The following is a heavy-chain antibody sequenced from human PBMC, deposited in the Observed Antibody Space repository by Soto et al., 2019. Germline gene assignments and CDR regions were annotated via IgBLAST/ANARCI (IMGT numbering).Heavy chain of an antibody. CDR1: GFTFSSYS. D-gene: IGHD5-12*01. CDR3: ATWGRFSDGYNFADY. Sequence: EVQLVESGGGPVKPGGSLRLSCAASGFTFSSYSMNWVRQAPGKGLEWVSSISSSSTYIYYADSLKGRFTISRDNAKNSLYLQMNSLRAEDTAVYYCATWGRFSDGYNFADYWGQGTLVTVSS. V-gene: IGHV3-21*01. CDR2: ISSSSTYI. J-gene: IGHJ4*02.